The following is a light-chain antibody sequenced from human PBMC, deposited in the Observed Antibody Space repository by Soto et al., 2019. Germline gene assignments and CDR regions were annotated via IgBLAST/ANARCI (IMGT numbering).Light chain of an antibody. V-gene: IGLV2-14*01. Sequence: QSVLTQPASVSGSPGQSITISCTGTSSDVGGYNYVSWYQQHPGKAPKLMIYEVSNRPSGVSNRFSGSKSGNTASLTISGLQDEDEDDYYCSSYTSSSVVFGGGTQLTVL. CDR2: EVS. CDR3: SSYTSSSVV. J-gene: IGLJ2*01. CDR1: SSDVGGYNY.